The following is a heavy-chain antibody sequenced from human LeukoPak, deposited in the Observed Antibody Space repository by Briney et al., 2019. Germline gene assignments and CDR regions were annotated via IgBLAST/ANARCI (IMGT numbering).Heavy chain of an antibody. D-gene: IGHD4-17*01. CDR3: AKVSDPRDYGDYGPDY. Sequence: GGSLRLSCAASGFTFSSYGMHWVRQAPGKGLEWVAFIRYDGSNKYYADSVKGRFTISRDNSKNTLYLQMNSLRAEDTAVYYCAKVSDPRDYGDYGPDYWGQGTLVTVSS. CDR2: IRYDGSNK. J-gene: IGHJ4*02. V-gene: IGHV3-30*02. CDR1: GFTFSSYG.